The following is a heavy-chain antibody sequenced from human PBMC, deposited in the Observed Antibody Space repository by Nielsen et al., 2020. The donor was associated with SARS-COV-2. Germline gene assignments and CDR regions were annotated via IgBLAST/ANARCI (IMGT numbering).Heavy chain of an antibody. Sequence: YMTWIRQPPGKGLEWIGYISYSGSTYYNPSLKSRVDVSVDTSKNQFSLKLSSVTAADTAVYYCARGNTKDHSLDVWGQGTTVTVSS. J-gene: IGHJ6*02. D-gene: IGHD2-8*01. CDR3: ARGNTKDHSLDV. CDR1: Y. V-gene: IGHV4-30-4*01. CDR2: ISYSGST.